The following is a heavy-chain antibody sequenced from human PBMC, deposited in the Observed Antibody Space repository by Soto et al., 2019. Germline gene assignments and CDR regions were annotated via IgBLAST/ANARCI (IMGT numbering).Heavy chain of an antibody. J-gene: IGHJ6*02. CDR1: GGTFSSYA. CDR2: ISGSGGST. Sequence: ASGGTFSSYAMSWVRQAPGKGLEWVLAISGSGGSTYYADSVKGRFTISRDNSKNTLYLQMNSLRAEDTAVYYCATLPSTPLPAVYYGMDVWGQGTTVTVPS. D-gene: IGHD2-2*01. V-gene: IGHV3-23*01. CDR3: ATLPSTPLPAVYYGMDV.